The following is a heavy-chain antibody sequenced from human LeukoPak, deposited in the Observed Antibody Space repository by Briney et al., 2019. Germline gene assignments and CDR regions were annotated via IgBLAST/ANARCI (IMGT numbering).Heavy chain of an antibody. D-gene: IGHD1-14*01. CDR1: GYSFTSFD. J-gene: IGHJ2*01. Sequence: GASVKVSSTASGYSFTSFDINWVRQASGQGLEWMGWMNPHSGKSGFAQKFQGRVILPSNTSISTVYMELSSLRSEDSAIYYCARRNRAYWYFDLWGRGTPVTVSS. CDR2: MNPHSGKS. CDR3: ARRNRAYWYFDL. V-gene: IGHV1-8*01.